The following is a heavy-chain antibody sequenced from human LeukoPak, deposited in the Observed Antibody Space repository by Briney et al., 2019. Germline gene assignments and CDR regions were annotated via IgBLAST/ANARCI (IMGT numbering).Heavy chain of an antibody. D-gene: IGHD6-6*01. CDR1: GFTFSSYW. V-gene: IGHV3-7*01. CDR2: IKQDGSEK. J-gene: IGHJ4*02. Sequence: PGGSLRLSCAASGFTFSSYWMNWVRQAPGKGLEWVANIKQDGSEKYYVDSVKGRFPISRDNAKNSLYLQMNSLRAEDTAVYYCARLLYGSSADYWGQGTLVTVSS. CDR3: ARLLYGSSADY.